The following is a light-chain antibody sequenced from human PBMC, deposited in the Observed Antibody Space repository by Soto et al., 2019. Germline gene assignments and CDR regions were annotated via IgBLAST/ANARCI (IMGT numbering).Light chain of an antibody. V-gene: IGKV3-11*01. CDR1: QSVSSY. CDR2: DAS. J-gene: IGKJ4*01. Sequence: EIVLTQSPATLSLSPGERATLSCRASQSVSSYLAWYQQKPGQAPRLLIYDASNRATGIPARFSGSGSGTDFTLTISGLEPEDFAVYYCQQRSNWPPARTFGGGTKVEIK. CDR3: QQRSNWPPART.